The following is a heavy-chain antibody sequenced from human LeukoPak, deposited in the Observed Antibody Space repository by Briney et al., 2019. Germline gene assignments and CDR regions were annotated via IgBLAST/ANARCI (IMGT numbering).Heavy chain of an antibody. CDR2: INHSGST. CDR3: ARGLRYPSRMDV. CDR1: GGSFSGYY. V-gene: IGHV4-34*01. D-gene: IGHD3-9*01. Sequence: PSETPSLTCAVYGGSFSGYYWSWIRQPPGKGLEWIGEINHSGSTNYNPSLKSRVTISVDTSKNQFSLKLSSVTAADTAVHYCARGLRYPSRMDVWGKGTTVTVSS. J-gene: IGHJ6*04.